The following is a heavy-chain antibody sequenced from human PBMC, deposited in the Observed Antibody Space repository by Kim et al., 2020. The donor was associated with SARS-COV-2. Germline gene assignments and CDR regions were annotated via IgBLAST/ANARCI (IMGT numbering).Heavy chain of an antibody. CDR3: ARYSSSWPRSYGMDV. CDR2: IIPIFGTA. J-gene: IGHJ6*02. V-gene: IGHV1-69*13. Sequence: VKVSCKASGGTFSSYAISWVRQAPGQGLEWMGGIIPIFGTANYAQKFQGRVTITADESTSTAYMELSSLRSEDTAVYYCARYSSSWPRSYGMDVWGQGTTVTVSS. CDR1: GGTFSSYA. D-gene: IGHD6-13*01.